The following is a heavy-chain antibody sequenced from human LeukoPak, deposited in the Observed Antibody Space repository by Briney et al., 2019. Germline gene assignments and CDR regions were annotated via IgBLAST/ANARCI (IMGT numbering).Heavy chain of an antibody. J-gene: IGHJ2*01. Sequence: GGSLRLSCAVSGFTFSRYWMHWVRQAPGKGLMWVSRINTDGSSTSYADSVKGRFTISRDNAKNTLYLQMNSLRAEDTAVYYCARVGVSSDWYFDLWGRGTLVTVSS. CDR1: GFTFSRYW. V-gene: IGHV3-74*01. CDR2: INTDGSST. CDR3: ARVGVSSDWYFDL. D-gene: IGHD2-8*01.